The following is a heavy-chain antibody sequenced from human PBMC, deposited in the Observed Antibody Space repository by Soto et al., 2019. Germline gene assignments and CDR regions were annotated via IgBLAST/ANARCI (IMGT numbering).Heavy chain of an antibody. D-gene: IGHD2-15*01. J-gene: IGHJ6*02. V-gene: IGHV4-31*03. CDR3: ARDGVVAAHTGDYYYYGMDV. Sequence: SETLSLTCTVSGGSISSGGYYWSWIRQHPGKGLEWIGYIYYSGSTYYNPSLKSRVTISVDTSKNQFSLKLSSVTAADTAVYYCARDGVVAAHTGDYYYYGMDVWGQGTTVTVSS. CDR2: IYYSGST. CDR1: GGSISSGGYY.